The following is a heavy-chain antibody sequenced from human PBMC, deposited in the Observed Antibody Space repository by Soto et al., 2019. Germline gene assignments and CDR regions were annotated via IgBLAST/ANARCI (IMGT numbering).Heavy chain of an antibody. V-gene: IGHV3-66*01. CDR3: ARSPPPGGTIFGGPYMDV. J-gene: IGHJ6*03. CDR1: GFTVSSNY. CDR2: IYSGGST. D-gene: IGHD3-3*01. Sequence: PGGSLRLSCAASGFTVSSNYMSWVRQAPGKGLEWVSVIYSGGSTYYADSVKGRFTISRDNSKNTLYLQMNSLRAEDTAVYYCARSPPPGGTIFGGPYMDVWGKGTTVTVSS.